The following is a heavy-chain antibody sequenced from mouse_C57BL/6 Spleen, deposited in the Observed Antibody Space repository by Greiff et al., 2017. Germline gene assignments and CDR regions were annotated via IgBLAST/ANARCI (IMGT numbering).Heavy chain of an antibody. CDR1: GFTFSNYW. CDR2: IRLKSDNYAT. D-gene: IGHD3-1*01. J-gene: IGHJ4*01. CDR3: TGKGTRGAMDY. Sequence: EVKLMESGGGLVQPGGSMKLSCVASGFTFSNYWMNWVRQSPEKGLEWVAQIRLKSDNYATHYAESVKGRFTISRDDSKSSVYLQMNNLRAEDTGNYYCTGKGTRGAMDYWGQGTSVTVSS. V-gene: IGHV6-3*01.